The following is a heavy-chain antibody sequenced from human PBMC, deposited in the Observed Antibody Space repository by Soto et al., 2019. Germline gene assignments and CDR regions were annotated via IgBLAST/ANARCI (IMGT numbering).Heavy chain of an antibody. Sequence: EVQLVESGGGLVQPGGSLRLSCAASGFTVSSYWMHWVRQAPGKGLVWVSRINSDGSSTSYADSVKGRFTISRDNAKNTLYLQMNSLRAEDTAVYYCASLQTSLEYYYYGMDVWGQGTTVTVSS. V-gene: IGHV3-74*01. J-gene: IGHJ6*02. CDR2: INSDGSST. CDR1: GFTVSSYW. D-gene: IGHD4-4*01. CDR3: ASLQTSLEYYYYGMDV.